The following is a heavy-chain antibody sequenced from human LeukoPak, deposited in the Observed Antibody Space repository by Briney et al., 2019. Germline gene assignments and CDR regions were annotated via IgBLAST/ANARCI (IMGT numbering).Heavy chain of an antibody. V-gene: IGHV3-64*01. CDR2: ISSNGDST. CDR1: GFPFSSYA. D-gene: IGHD2-2*01. CDR3: ARSSIVVASILDY. Sequence: GGSLRLSCAASGFPFSSYAMHWVRQAPGKGLEYVSAISSNGDSTSYANSVKGRFTISRDNSKNTLYLQMGSLRAEDMAVYYCARSSIVVASILDYWGQGTLVTVSS. J-gene: IGHJ4*02.